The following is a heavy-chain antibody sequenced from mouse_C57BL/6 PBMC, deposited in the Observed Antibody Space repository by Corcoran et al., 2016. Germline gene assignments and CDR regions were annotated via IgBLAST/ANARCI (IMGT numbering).Heavy chain of an antibody. J-gene: IGHJ4*01. CDR3: ARETAQAPYAMDY. CDR1: GYTLTDYY. CDR2: INPGSGNT. Sequence: QVQLKQSGAELVRPGTSVKLSCKASGYTLTDYYINGVKQRPGQGLEWIARINPGSGNTYYNEKFKGKATLTAEKSSSTAYMQLSSLTSEDSAVYFCARETAQAPYAMDYWGQGTSVTVSS. D-gene: IGHD3-2*02. V-gene: IGHV1-76*01.